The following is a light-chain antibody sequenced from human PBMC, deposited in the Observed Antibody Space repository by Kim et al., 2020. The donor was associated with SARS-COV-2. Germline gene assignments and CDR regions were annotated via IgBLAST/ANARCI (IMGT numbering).Light chain of an antibody. V-gene: IGKV1-27*01. J-gene: IGKJ1*01. CDR3: QKYNSAPWT. Sequence: DIQMTQSPSSLSASVGDRVTITCRASQDIANSLAWYQQKPGKVPQVLIYAASTLQSGVPSRFSGSGSGTEFTLTIGSLQIEDVATYYCQKYNSAPWTFGPGTKVDIK. CDR2: AAS. CDR1: QDIANS.